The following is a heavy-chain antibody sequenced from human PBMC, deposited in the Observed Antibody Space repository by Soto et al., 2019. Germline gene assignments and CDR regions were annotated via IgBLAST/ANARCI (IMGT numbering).Heavy chain of an antibody. V-gene: IGHV3-21*01. CDR2: ISSSSSYI. Sequence: GGSLRLSCAASGFTFSSYSMNWVRQAPGKGLEWVSSISSSSSYIYYADSVKGRFTISRDNAKNSLYLQMNSLRAEDTAVYYCARSPTHYYDSNWFDPWGQGTLVTVSS. J-gene: IGHJ5*02. D-gene: IGHD3-3*01. CDR3: ARSPTHYYDSNWFDP. CDR1: GFTFSSYS.